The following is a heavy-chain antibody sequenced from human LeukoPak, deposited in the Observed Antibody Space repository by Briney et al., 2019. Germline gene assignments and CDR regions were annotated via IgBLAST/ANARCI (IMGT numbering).Heavy chain of an antibody. V-gene: IGHV3-21*01. CDR3: ARDLVYSSGWLSRAPRKYYFDY. J-gene: IGHJ4*02. CDR2: ISSSSSYI. CDR1: GFTFSSYS. Sequence: GGSLRPSCAASGFTFSSYSMNWVRQAPGKGLEWVSSISSSSSYIYYADSVKGRFTISRDNAKNSLYLQMNNLRAEDTAVYYCARDLVYSSGWLSRAPRKYYFDYWGQGTLVTVSS. D-gene: IGHD6-19*01.